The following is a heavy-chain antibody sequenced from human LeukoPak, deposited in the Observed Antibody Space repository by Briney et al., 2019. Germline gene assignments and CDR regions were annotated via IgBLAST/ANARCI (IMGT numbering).Heavy chain of an antibody. Sequence: ASVKVSCKASGGTFSSYGISWVRQAPGQGLEWMGGTIPLFDSPRYAQKFQDRVTFITDKSTSTAYMEVTSLRSDDTALYYCARLTCNGGSCSLDSWGQGTLVTVSS. CDR1: GGTFSSYG. CDR2: TIPLFDSP. D-gene: IGHD2-15*01. V-gene: IGHV1-69*05. J-gene: IGHJ4*02. CDR3: ARLTCNGGSCSLDS.